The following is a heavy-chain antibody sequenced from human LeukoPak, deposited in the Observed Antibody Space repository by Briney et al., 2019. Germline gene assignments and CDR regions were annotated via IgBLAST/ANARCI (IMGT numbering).Heavy chain of an antibody. Sequence: QAGGSLRLSCAASGFTFSNYLMHWVRQAPGKGLVWVSRINTDESNAYADSVKGRFTISRDNAKNTLYLQMNRLRAEDTAVYFCGRGGDGINVWGQGTTVIVSS. CDR2: INTDESNA. J-gene: IGHJ3*01. CDR1: GFTFSNYL. V-gene: IGHV3-74*01. CDR3: GRGGDGINV. D-gene: IGHD2-21*01.